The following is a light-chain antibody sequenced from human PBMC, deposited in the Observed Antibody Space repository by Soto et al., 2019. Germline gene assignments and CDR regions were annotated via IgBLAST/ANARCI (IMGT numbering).Light chain of an antibody. CDR2: GGS. CDR3: RRRYNWLT. J-gene: IGKJ4*01. Sequence: IVLTQSPATLSLSPGERGTPSCRARQTVSTYLSWSKPKPGQAPRLLIYGGSNRATGIPARFSGSGSGTDFTLTLSRLEPEESAVDDCRRRYNWLTFGGATKVDI. V-gene: IGKV3-11*01. CDR1: QTVSTY.